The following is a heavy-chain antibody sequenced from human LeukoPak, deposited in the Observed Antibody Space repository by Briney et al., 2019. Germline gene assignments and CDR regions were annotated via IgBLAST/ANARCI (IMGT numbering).Heavy chain of an antibody. D-gene: IGHD6-19*01. Sequence: PGGSLRLSCAASGFTFSSYSMNWVRQAPGKGLEWVSSVSSSSTYMYYADSVKGRFTISRDNAKNSLYLQMNSLRAEDTAVYYCARGIFGSGSYYFDYWGQGTLVTASS. CDR2: VSSSSTYM. CDR3: ARGIFGSGSYYFDY. CDR1: GFTFSSYS. J-gene: IGHJ4*02. V-gene: IGHV3-21*01.